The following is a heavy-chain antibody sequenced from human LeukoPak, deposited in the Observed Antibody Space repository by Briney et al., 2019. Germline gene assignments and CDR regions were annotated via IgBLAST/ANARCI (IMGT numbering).Heavy chain of an antibody. V-gene: IGHV3-30*04. CDR1: VFSYSVYA. CDR2: ISYCGGRK. D-gene: IGHD3-16*01. J-gene: IGHJ4*02. Sequence: GGPLRLFCAASVFSYSVYAILWVRRAPGKGVEWVTLISYCGGRKDYADSVKGRFTIDSDNSKNTVYLQMNSLRPDDTGIYSCARQESRNYQYEGLDYWGQGTLVTVSS. CDR3: ARQESRNYQYEGLDY.